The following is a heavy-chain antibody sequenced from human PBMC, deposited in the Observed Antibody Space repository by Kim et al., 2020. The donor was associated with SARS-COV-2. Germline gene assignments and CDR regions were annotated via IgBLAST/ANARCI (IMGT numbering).Heavy chain of an antibody. J-gene: IGHJ4*02. CDR3: VKGGGSVCRNFDN. CDR1: GFTFSDYA. Sequence: GGSLRLSCGASGFTFSDYAMSWVRQAPGKGLQWVSTVSSGATSTYYADSVKGRFTISRDNSKNTLYMQMNSLRAVDTALYYCVKGGGSVCRNFDNWGQRALGTVSS. V-gene: IGHV3-23*01. CDR2: VSSGATST.